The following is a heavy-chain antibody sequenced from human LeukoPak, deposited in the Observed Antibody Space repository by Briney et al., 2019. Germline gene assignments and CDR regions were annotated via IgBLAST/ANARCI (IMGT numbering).Heavy chain of an antibody. CDR3: ARLPSGYYPYYYYYMDV. J-gene: IGHJ6*03. D-gene: IGHD3-22*01. CDR1: GGSISSSSYY. CDR2: IYYSGST. Sequence: PSETLSLTCTVSGGSISSSSYYWGWIRQPPGKGLEWIGSIYYSGSTYYNPSLKSRVTISVDTSKNQFSLKLSSVTAADTAVYYCARLPSGYYPYYYYYMDVWGKGTTVTISS. V-gene: IGHV4-39*01.